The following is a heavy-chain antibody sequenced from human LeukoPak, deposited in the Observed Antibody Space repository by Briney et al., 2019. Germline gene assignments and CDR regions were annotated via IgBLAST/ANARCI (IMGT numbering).Heavy chain of an antibody. D-gene: IGHD6-19*01. CDR1: GFTSSTDS. CDR2: ISCSSRHI. V-gene: IGHV3-21*01. Sequence: GSLGLSSAPTGFTSSTDSMNSGRQALGKGLEWVSSISCSSRHIYYADSVKGRFTISRDNAKNSLYLQMNSLRAEDTAVYYCANHRYSSGGGYDFDIWGQGTMVTVSS. CDR3: ANHRYSSGGGYDFDI. J-gene: IGHJ3*02.